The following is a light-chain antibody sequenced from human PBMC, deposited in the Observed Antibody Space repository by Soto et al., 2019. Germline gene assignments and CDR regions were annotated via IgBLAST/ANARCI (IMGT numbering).Light chain of an antibody. Sequence: DINMTQSPSSLSASVGDRVTITCRSSQGIRNLLVWYQQKTEKAPKSLIYGTSNLESGVTSRFSGSGSGTDYTLNISSMHPEELATYDCQPYDSYTITVGQKPRREIK. CDR1: QGIRNL. V-gene: IGKV1D-16*01. CDR2: GTS. J-gene: IGKJ5*01. CDR3: QPYDSYTIT.